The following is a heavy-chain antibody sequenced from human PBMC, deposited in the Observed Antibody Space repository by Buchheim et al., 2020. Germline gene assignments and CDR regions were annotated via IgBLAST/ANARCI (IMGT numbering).Heavy chain of an antibody. CDR2: INHSGST. CDR3: ARTDFGSGTSYSFDY. J-gene: IGHJ4*02. D-gene: IGHD3-10*01. CDR1: GGSIRSXGHY. V-gene: IGHV4-31*03. Sequence: QVQLQESGPGLVKPSQTLSLTCTVSGGSIRSXGHYWSWIRQHPGKGLEWIGYINHSGSTNYNPSLNSRXTISVDTSKNELSLRLSSVTAADTAVYYCARTDFGSGTSYSFDYWGQGTL.